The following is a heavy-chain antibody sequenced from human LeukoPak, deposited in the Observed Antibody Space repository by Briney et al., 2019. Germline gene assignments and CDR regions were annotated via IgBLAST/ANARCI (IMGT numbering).Heavy chain of an antibody. CDR1: GFTFSSYW. V-gene: IGHV3-74*01. D-gene: IGHD1-1*01. J-gene: IGHJ5*02. CDR2: INNDGSST. CDR3: ASRRERRSRDWFDP. Sequence: SGGSLRLSCGASGFTFSSYWMHWVRQAPGKGLVWVSRINNDGSSTSYADSVQGRFTISRDNAKNTLYLQMNSLRAEDTALYYCASRRERRSRDWFDPWGQGTLVTVSS.